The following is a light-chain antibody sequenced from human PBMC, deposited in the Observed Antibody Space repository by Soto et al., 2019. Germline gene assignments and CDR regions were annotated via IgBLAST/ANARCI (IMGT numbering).Light chain of an antibody. J-gene: IGKJ4*01. CDR3: HQRSNWPLT. Sequence: EVVLTQSPATLSLSPGERATLSCRASQSVTKYLAWYQQKPGQALRLLIYDVSKRATGIPGRFSGSGSETDFPLTISSLEPGDFAVYYCHQRSNWPLTFGGGTKLEIK. CDR2: DVS. CDR1: QSVTKY. V-gene: IGKV3-11*01.